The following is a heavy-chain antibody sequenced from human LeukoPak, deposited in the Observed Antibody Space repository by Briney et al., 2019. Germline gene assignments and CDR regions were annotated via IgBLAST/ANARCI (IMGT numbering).Heavy chain of an antibody. Sequence: GGSLRLSCAASGFTFDDYGMSWVRQAPGKGLEWASGINWNGGSTGYADSVKGRLTISRDNAKNSLYLQMNSLRAEDTALYHCARGGDIAAFDYWGQGTLVTVSS. CDR2: INWNGGST. J-gene: IGHJ4*02. D-gene: IGHD2-21*02. CDR3: ARGGDIAAFDY. V-gene: IGHV3-20*01. CDR1: GFTFDDYG.